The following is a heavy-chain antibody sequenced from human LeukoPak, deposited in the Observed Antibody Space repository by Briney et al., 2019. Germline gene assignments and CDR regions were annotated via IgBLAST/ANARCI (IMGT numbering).Heavy chain of an antibody. CDR3: ARDAHLSYYYDSSGSISRFDY. Sequence: GGSLRLSCAASGFTFSSYAMSWVRQAPGKGLEWVSAISGSGGSTYYADSVKGRFTISRDNAKNSLYLQMNSLRAEDTAVYYCARDAHLSYYYDSSGSISRFDYWGQGTLVAVSS. D-gene: IGHD3-22*01. CDR1: GFTFSSYA. V-gene: IGHV3-23*01. CDR2: ISGSGGST. J-gene: IGHJ4*02.